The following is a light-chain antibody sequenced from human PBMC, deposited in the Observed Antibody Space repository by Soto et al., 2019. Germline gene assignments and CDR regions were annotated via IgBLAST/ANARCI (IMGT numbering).Light chain of an antibody. CDR1: QSVSRY. Sequence: EIVLTQSPATLSLSPGERATLSCRASQSVSRYLAWYQQKPGQAPRLLIYDASNRATGIPARFSGSGSGTDFTLTLSRLEPEDFAVYYCQHRTTPFTFGGGTKVQIK. J-gene: IGKJ4*01. CDR3: QHRTTPFT. CDR2: DAS. V-gene: IGKV3-11*01.